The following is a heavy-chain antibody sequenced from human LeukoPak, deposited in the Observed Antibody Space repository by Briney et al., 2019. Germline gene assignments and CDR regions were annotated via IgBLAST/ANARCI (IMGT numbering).Heavy chain of an antibody. CDR3: ARAVGEGGVGDAFDI. CDR1: GDSVSSYSAT. CDR2: TCYRCKWYT. Sequence: QTLSLTCAISGDSVSSYSATWNCITQSPSRGLEWPGRTCYRCKWYTDSAVSVRSRISNNSDTTQHQLSLQLNSVTPEDMDVYYCARAVGEGGVGDAFDIWGQGTVVAVSS. V-gene: IGHV6-1*01. J-gene: IGHJ3*02. D-gene: IGHD4-23*01.